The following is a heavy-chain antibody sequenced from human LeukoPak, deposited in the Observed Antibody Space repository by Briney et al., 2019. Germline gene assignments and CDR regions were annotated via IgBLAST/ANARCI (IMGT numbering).Heavy chain of an antibody. V-gene: IGHV6-1*01. Sequence: SQTLSLTCVISGDSVSSNSAAWNWIRQSPSRGLEWLGRTYYRSKWSNDYAVSVKSRITINPDTSKNQFSLQLNSVTPEDTAVYYCARAPSSYYDSSGHFDYWGQGTLVTVSS. CDR1: GDSVSSNSAA. CDR3: ARAPSSYYDSSGHFDY. CDR2: TYYRSKWSN. J-gene: IGHJ4*02. D-gene: IGHD3-22*01.